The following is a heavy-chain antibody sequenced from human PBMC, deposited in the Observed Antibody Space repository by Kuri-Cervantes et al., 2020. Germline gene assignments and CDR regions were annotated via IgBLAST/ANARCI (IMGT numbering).Heavy chain of an antibody. CDR1: GFTFSNAW. Sequence: ETLSLTCAASGFTFSNAWMSWVRQAPGKGLEWVGRIKSKTDGGTTDYAAPVKGRFTISRDDSKNTLYLQMNSLRAGDTAVYYCARGSYYYDSSGFTAWGQGTLVTVSS. D-gene: IGHD3-22*01. CDR3: ARGSYYYDSSGFTA. J-gene: IGHJ5*02. V-gene: IGHV3-15*01. CDR2: IKSKTDGGTT.